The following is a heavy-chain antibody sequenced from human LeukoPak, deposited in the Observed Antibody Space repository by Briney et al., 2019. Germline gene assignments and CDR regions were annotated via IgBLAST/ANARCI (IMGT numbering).Heavy chain of an antibody. J-gene: IGHJ3*02. CDR2: ISGDGVYT. CDR1: GFTFSSDW. CDR3: GRDPHGHHGLFTGPHDALYI. D-gene: IGHD3-9*01. V-gene: IGHV3-74*01. Sequence: GGSLRLSCVASGFTFSSDWVHWVRQAPGKALVWVSRISGDGVYTSYADSVKGRFTISRDNAKNTLYLQMNSLRADDTAVYYCGRDPHGHHGLFTGPHDALYILGHGTMVTVSS.